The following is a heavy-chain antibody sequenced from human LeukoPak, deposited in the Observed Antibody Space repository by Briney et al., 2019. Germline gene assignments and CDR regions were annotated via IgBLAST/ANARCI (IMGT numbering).Heavy chain of an antibody. Sequence: GGSLRLSCAASGFTFPKYPMTWVRLGPGKGLEWVSGISGNGGSTYYADSVKGRFTISRDNSKNTVHLQMNSLRADDTAMYYCTKRSDFGDFDYWGQGTLVTVSS. V-gene: IGHV3-23*01. CDR3: TKRSDFGDFDY. CDR1: GFTFPKYP. D-gene: IGHD4-17*01. CDR2: ISGNGGST. J-gene: IGHJ4*02.